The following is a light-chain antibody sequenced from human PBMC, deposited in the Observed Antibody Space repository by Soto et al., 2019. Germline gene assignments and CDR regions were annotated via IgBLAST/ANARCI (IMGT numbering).Light chain of an antibody. J-gene: IGLJ1*01. CDR3: GTWDSSLSAGV. Sequence: QSVLTQPPSLSAAPGQKVTISCSGSSSNIGNNYVSWYQQLPGTAPKLLIYESNKRPSGIPDQFSGSKSGTSATLGITGLQTGDEADYYCGTWDSSLSAGVFGTGTKVTVL. CDR2: ESN. CDR1: SSNIGNNY. V-gene: IGLV1-51*02.